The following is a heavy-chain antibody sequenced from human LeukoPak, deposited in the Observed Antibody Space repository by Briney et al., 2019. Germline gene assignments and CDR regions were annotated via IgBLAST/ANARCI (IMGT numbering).Heavy chain of an antibody. CDR1: GGTFSSYA. D-gene: IGHD3-22*01. CDR3: ARGTASRETYYYDSSGYREYFQH. CDR2: IIPILGIA. J-gene: IGHJ1*01. Sequence: ASVKVSCKASGGTFSSYAISWVRQAPGQGLEWMGRIIPILGIANYAQKFQGRVTITADKSTSTAYMELSSLRSEDTAVYYCARGTASRETYYYDSSGYREYFQHWGQGTLVTVSS. V-gene: IGHV1-69*04.